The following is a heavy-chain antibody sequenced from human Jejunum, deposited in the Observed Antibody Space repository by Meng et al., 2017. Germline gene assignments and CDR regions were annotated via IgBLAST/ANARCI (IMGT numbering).Heavy chain of an antibody. CDR1: GFTFSNYD. J-gene: IGHJ2*01. D-gene: IGHD6-19*01. CDR3: ARESLDIDSSGWYDWYFDL. CDR2: IGKPGDT. V-gene: IGHV3-13*01. Sequence: GESLKISCEASGFTFSNYDFHWVRQAPGKGLEWVSAIGKPGDTYYPGAVKGRFTMSRENAKNSVYLQMQSLAAGDTTIYYCARESLDIDSSGWYDWYFDLWGRGTLVTVSS.